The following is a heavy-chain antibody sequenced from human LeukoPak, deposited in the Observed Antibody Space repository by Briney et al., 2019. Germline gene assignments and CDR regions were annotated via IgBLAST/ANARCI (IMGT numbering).Heavy chain of an antibody. J-gene: IGHJ4*02. V-gene: IGHV3-23*01. CDR3: ANQYDYGSGSPKRRYYFDY. D-gene: IGHD3-10*01. CDR1: GFTFSSYA. Sequence: PGGSLRLSCAASGFTFSSYAMRWVRQAPGKGLEWVSAISGSGGSTYYADSVKGRFTISRDNSKNTLYLQMNSLRAEDTAVYYCANQYDYGSGSPKRRYYFDYWGQGTLVTVSS. CDR2: ISGSGGST.